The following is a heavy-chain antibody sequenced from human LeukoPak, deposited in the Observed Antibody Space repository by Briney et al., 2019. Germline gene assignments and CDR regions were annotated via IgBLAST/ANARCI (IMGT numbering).Heavy chain of an antibody. CDR1: GFTFSSYG. V-gene: IGHV3-30*02. D-gene: IGHD3-10*01. CDR3: AKLLTVWFGEAHDY. J-gene: IGHJ4*02. Sequence: GGSLRLSCAASGFTFSSYGMHWVRQAPGKGLEWVAFIRYDGSNKYYADSVKGRFTISRDNSKNTLYLQMNSLRAEDTAVYYCAKLLTVWFGEAHDYWGQGPLVTVSS. CDR2: IRYDGSNK.